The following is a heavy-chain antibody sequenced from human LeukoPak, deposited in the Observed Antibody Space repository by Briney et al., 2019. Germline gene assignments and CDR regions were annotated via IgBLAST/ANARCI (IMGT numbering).Heavy chain of an antibody. V-gene: IGHV4-39*02. J-gene: IGHJ4*02. CDR3: ARDRITMIVVVPWDYFDY. D-gene: IGHD3-22*01. CDR1: GVSISSNSYY. CDR2: IYYSGST. Sequence: SETLSLTCAVSGVSISSNSYYWGWIRQPPGKGLEWIGSIYYSGSTYYNPSLKSRVTISVDTSKNQFSLKLSSVTAADTAVYYCARDRITMIVVVPWDYFDYWGQGTLVTVSS.